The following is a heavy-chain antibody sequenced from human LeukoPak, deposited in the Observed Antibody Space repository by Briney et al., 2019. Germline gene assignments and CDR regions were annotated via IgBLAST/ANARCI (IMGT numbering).Heavy chain of an antibody. CDR2: IYHSGNT. J-gene: IGHJ4*02. CDR3: TREKSGTIVDY. CDR1: GYSISSGYY. Sequence: SETLSLTCAVSGYSISSGYYWGWIRQPPGKGLEWIGSIYHSGNTYYNPSVKSRVTMSVDMSNNQFSLKLNSVTAADTAVYFCTREKSGTIVDYWGQGTLVTVSS. D-gene: IGHD6-13*01. V-gene: IGHV4-38-2*02.